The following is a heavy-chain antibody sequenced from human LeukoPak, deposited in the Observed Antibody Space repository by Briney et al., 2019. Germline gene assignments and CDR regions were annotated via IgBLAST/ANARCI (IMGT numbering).Heavy chain of an antibody. J-gene: IGHJ4*02. CDR2: VSSDGGST. V-gene: IGHV3-64D*09. CDR3: VKAILFGSVSYYAD. Sequence: PSETLSLTCSVSGGSITSYYWAWVRQAPGKGLEYVSAVSSDGGSTYYADSVRGRFTISRDNSKNTLSLEMGSLRAEDTAVHYCVKAILFGSVSYYADWGQGTLVTVSS. CDR1: GGSITSYY. D-gene: IGHD3-22*01.